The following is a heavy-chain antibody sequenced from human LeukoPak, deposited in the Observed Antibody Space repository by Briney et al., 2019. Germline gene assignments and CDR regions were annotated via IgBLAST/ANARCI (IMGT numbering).Heavy chain of an antibody. CDR1: GFTFSSYA. D-gene: IGHD3-10*01. CDR2: VSGGGATT. V-gene: IGHV3-23*01. CDR3: AKLPSRRGSGSQFDY. J-gene: IGHJ4*02. Sequence: GGSLRLSCAASGFTFSSYAMNWVRQAPGKGLEWVSTVSGGGATTYYADSVKGRFTISRDNSRNTVYLQMNSLRAEDTAVYYCAKLPSRRGSGSQFDYWGQGTLVTVSS.